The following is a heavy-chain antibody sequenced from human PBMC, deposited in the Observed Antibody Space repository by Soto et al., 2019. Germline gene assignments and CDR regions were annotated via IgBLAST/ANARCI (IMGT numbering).Heavy chain of an antibody. D-gene: IGHD3-3*01. J-gene: IGHJ3*02. CDR1: GFTFSSYA. Sequence: TVGSLRLSCAASGFTFSSYAMSWVRQAPGKGLEWVSAISGSGGSTYYADSVKGRFTISRDNSKNTLYLQMNSLRAEDTAVYYCAKLPLLRSAFDIWGQGTMVTVSS. V-gene: IGHV3-23*01. CDR2: ISGSGGST. CDR3: AKLPLLRSAFDI.